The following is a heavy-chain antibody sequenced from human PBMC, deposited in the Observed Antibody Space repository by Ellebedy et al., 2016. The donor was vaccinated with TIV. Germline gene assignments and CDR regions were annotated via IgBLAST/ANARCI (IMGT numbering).Heavy chain of an antibody. CDR1: GFTFSSYA. J-gene: IGHJ6*02. CDR3: AKDYSGLRGLDV. V-gene: IGHV3-23*01. D-gene: IGHD5-12*01. Sequence: PGGSLRLSCAASGFTFSSYAMSRVRQVPGKGLEWVSAISGSGGSTNYADSVKGRFTISRDNSKNTLYLQMNSLRAEDTAVYYCAKDYSGLRGLDVWGQGTTVTVSS. CDR2: ISGSGGST.